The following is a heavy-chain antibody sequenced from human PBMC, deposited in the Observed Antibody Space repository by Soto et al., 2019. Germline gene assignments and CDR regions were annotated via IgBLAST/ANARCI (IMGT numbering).Heavy chain of an antibody. CDR3: AKDLDSGYSYSPPIGY. Sequence: QVQLVESGGGVVQPGRSLRLSCAASGFTFSTYGMHWVRQAPGKGLEWVAVISYDGNNKYYADSVKGRFTISRDNSKNTLYLQMNSLRAEDTAVYYCAKDLDSGYSYSPPIGYWGQGTLFTVSS. CDR2: ISYDGNNK. CDR1: GFTFSTYG. V-gene: IGHV3-30*18. J-gene: IGHJ4*02. D-gene: IGHD5-18*01.